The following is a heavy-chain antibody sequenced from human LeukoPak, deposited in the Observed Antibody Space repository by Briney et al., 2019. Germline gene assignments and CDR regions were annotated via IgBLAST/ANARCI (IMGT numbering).Heavy chain of an antibody. CDR3: ARVEEGYGSGRRENFYYYYMDV. V-gene: IGHV4-59*01. CDR1: GGSISSYY. CDR2: IHYSGST. J-gene: IGHJ6*03. Sequence: SETLSLTCTVSGGSISSYYWSWIRQPPGKGLEWIGYIHYSGSTNYNPSLKSRVTISVDTSKNQFSLKRTSVTAADTAVYYCARVEEGYGSGRRENFYYYYMDVWGKGTTVTISS. D-gene: IGHD3-10*01.